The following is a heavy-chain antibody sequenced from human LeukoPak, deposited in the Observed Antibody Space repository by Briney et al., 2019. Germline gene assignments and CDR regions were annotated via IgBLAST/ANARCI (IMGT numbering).Heavy chain of an antibody. D-gene: IGHD5-24*01. J-gene: IGHJ4*02. CDR2: ITGSGGFT. CDR3: AKRLQLGY. CDR1: GFPFSTYA. Sequence: GGSLRLSCAASGFPFSTYAMNWVRQAPGKGLEWVSVITGSGGFTQYADSVKGRFTISRDNSKNTLYLQMNSLRAEDTAVYYCAKRLQLGYWGQGTLVTVSS. V-gene: IGHV3-23*01.